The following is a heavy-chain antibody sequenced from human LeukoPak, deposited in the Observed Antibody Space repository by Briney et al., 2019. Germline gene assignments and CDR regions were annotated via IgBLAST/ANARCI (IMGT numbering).Heavy chain of an antibody. CDR3: ARDLVGGIWSAGF. CDR1: GYTFTGYY. CDR2: ITPNSGDT. J-gene: IGHJ4*02. Sequence: ASVKVSCKTSGYTFTGYYVHWVRQAPGQGLEWMGRITPNSGDTIYAQKFQGRATMTRDTPISAAYMELNSLTSDDTAIYYCARDLVGGIWSAGFWGQGTLVTVSS. V-gene: IGHV1-2*06. D-gene: IGHD3-3*01.